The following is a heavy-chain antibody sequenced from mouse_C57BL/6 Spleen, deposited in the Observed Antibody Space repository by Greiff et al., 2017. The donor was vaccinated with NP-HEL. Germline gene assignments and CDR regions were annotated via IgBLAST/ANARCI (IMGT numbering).Heavy chain of an antibody. V-gene: IGHV1-15*01. D-gene: IGHD2-5*01. CDR1: GYTFTDYE. CDR3: TSPYSNYVD. Sequence: QVQLQQSGAELVRPGASVTLSCKASGYTFTDYEMHWVKQTPVHGLEWIGAIDPETGGTAYNQKFKGKAILTADKSSSTAYMELRSLTSEDSAVYYCTSPYSNYVDWGQGTTLTVSS. CDR2: IDPETGGT. J-gene: IGHJ2*01.